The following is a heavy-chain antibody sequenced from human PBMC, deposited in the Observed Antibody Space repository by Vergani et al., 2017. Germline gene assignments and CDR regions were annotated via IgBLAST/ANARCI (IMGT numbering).Heavy chain of an antibody. J-gene: IGHJ6*02. D-gene: IGHD5/OR15-5a*01. CDR3: ARDSVGHGLGPLGVYGMDV. Sequence: QVQLQESGPGLVKPSKTLSLTCTVSGYSITSGYYWGWIRQPPGKGLEWIGSIYHSGSTYYNPSLKSPVTISVDTSKNQFSLKLSSVTAADTAVYYCARDSVGHGLGPLGVYGMDVWGQGTTVTVSS. V-gene: IGHV4-38-2*02. CDR2: IYHSGST. CDR1: GYSITSGYY.